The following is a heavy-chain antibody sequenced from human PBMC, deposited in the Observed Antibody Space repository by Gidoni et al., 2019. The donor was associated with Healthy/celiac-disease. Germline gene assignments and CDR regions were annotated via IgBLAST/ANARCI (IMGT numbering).Heavy chain of an antibody. V-gene: IGHV3-48*03. D-gene: IGHD3-10*01. Sequence: EVQLVESGGGLVQPGGSLRLSCAASGFTFSRYEMNWVRQAPGKGLEWVSYISISGSTIYYADSVKGRFTIARDNAKNSLYLQMNSLRAEDTAVYYCASPYGSGYYYYGMDVWGQGTTVTVSS. J-gene: IGHJ6*02. CDR2: ISISGSTI. CDR1: GFTFSRYE. CDR3: ASPYGSGYYYYGMDV.